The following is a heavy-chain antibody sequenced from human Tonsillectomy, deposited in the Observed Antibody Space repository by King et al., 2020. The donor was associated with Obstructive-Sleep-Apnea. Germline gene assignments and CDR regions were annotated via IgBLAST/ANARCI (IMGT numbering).Heavy chain of an antibody. CDR3: ARIYYYDSSGYRNYWYFDL. CDR1: GGSISSSSYY. V-gene: IGHV4-39*07. Sequence: LQLQESGPGLVKPSETLSLTCTVSGGSISSSSYYWGWIRQPPGKGLEWIGSIYYSGSTYYNPSLKSRVTISVDTSKTQFSLKLSSVTAADTAVYYCARIYYYDSSGYRNYWYFDLWGRGTLVTVSS. D-gene: IGHD3-22*01. CDR2: IYYSGST. J-gene: IGHJ2*01.